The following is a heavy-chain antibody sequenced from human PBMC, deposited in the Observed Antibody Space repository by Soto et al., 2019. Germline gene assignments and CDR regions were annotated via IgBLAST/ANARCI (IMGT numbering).Heavy chain of an antibody. CDR1: GYTFTSYD. V-gene: IGHV1-8*01. Sequence: ASVKVSCKASGYTFTSYDINWVRQTAGQGLEWMGWMSPKTANTGYAQKFQGRVTMTRSTSISTAYMELSGLTSEDTAVYYCTGGPPNWGFDSWGQGTPVTVSS. CDR3: TGGPPNWGFDS. J-gene: IGHJ5*01. CDR2: MSPKTANT. D-gene: IGHD7-27*01.